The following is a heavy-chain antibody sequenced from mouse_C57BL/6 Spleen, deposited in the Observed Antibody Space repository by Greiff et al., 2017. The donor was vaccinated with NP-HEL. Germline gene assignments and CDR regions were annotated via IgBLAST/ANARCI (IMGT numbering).Heavy chain of an antibody. D-gene: IGHD2-4*01. V-gene: IGHV1-82*01. CDR1: GYAFSSSW. CDR2: IYPGDGDT. Sequence: QVQLKQSGPELVKPGASVKISCKASGYAFSSSWMNWVKQRPGKGLEWIGRIYPGDGDTNYNGKFKGKATLTADKSSSTAYMQLSSLTSEDSAVYFCAREGDYDVDYYAMDYWGQGTSVTVSS. J-gene: IGHJ4*01. CDR3: AREGDYDVDYYAMDY.